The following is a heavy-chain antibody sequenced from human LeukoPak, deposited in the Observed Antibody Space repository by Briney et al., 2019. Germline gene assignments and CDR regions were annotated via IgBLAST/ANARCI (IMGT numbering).Heavy chain of an antibody. J-gene: IGHJ4*02. D-gene: IGHD6-25*01. CDR2: IYYSGST. CDR3: ARGGSGWKTPFDY. CDR1: GGSISSGDYY. V-gene: IGHV4-30-4*01. Sequence: SETLSLTCTVSGGSISSGDYYWSWIRQPPGKGLEWIGYIYYSGSTYYNPSLKSRVTISVDTSKNQFSLKLSSVTAADTAVYYCARGGSGWKTPFDYWGQGTLVTVSS.